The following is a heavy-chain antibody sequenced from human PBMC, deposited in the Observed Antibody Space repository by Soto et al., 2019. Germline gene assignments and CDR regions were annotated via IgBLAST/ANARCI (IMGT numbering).Heavy chain of an antibody. D-gene: IGHD3-16*02. Sequence: QVQLQESGPGLVKPSETLSLTCTVSGCSISSYYWSWIRQPPGKGLEWIGYIYYSGSTNYNPSLKSRVTISVDTSKNQFSLKLSSVTAADTAVYYCARDLSGYGMDVWGQGTTVTVSS. V-gene: IGHV4-59*08. J-gene: IGHJ6*02. CDR1: GCSISSYY. CDR2: IYYSGST. CDR3: ARDLSGYGMDV.